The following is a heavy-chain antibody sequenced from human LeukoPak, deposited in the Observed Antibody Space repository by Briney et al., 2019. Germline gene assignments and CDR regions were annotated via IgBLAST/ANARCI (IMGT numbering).Heavy chain of an antibody. CDR1: GGSFSGYY. D-gene: IGHD6-13*01. CDR2: INHSGST. J-gene: IGHJ1*01. Sequence: SETLSLTCAVYGGSFSGYYWSWIRQPPGKGLEWIGEINHSGSTNYNLSLKSRVTISVDTSKNQFSLKLSSVTAADTAVYYCARVYGSSWRKFSSEYFQHWGQGTLVTVSS. V-gene: IGHV4-34*01. CDR3: ARVYGSSWRKFSSEYFQH.